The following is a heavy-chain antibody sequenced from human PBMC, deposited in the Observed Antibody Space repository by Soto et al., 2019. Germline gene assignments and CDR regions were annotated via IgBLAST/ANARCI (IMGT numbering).Heavy chain of an antibody. J-gene: IGHJ3*02. CDR3: ARDGLRQYAFDI. D-gene: IGHD4-17*01. CDR2: ISSNGGST. CDR1: GFTFSSYA. V-gene: IGHV3-64*01. Sequence: EVQLVESGGGLVQPGGSLRLSCAASGFTFSSYAMHWVRQAPAKGLEYVSAISSNGGSTHYANSVKGRFTISRDNSKNTLYLQMGSLRAEDMAVYYCARDGLRQYAFDIWGQGTMVTVSS.